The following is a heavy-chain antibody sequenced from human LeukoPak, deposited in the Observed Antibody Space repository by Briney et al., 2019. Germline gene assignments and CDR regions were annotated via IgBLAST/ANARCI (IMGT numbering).Heavy chain of an antibody. V-gene: IGHV3-74*01. Sequence: PGGSLRLSCAASGFTFSSYWMHWVRQTPGKGLVWVSRINTDGSSTSYADSVKGRSTISRDNAKNTLYLQMNSLRAEDTAVYYCAKGPGYDSSGYYPISDYWGQGTLVTVSS. CDR1: GFTFSSYW. J-gene: IGHJ4*02. CDR3: AKGPGYDSSGYYPISDY. D-gene: IGHD3-22*01. CDR2: INTDGSST.